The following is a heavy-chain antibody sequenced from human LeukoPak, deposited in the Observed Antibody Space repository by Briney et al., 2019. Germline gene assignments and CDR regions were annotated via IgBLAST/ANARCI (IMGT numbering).Heavy chain of an antibody. Sequence: GGSLRLSCAASGFTFSSYWMSWVRQAPGKGLEWVANIKEDGGERHYVDSVKGRFTISRDNSKNTLYLQMNSLRAEDTAVYYCAHISSSWPDYWGQGTLVTVSS. J-gene: IGHJ4*02. CDR1: GFTFSSYW. CDR3: AHISSSWPDY. D-gene: IGHD6-13*01. CDR2: IKEDGGER. V-gene: IGHV3-7*05.